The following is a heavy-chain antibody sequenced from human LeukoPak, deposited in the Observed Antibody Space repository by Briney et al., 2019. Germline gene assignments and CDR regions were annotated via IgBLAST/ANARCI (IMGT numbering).Heavy chain of an antibody. CDR1: GGSISSYY. V-gene: IGHV4-4*07. J-gene: IGHJ3*02. D-gene: IGHD3-22*01. CDR2: IYTSGST. CDR3: ASAAVRGYYDSSGRGAFDI. Sequence: SETLSLTCTVSGGSISSYYWSWIRQPARKGLEWIGRIYTSGSTNYNPSLRSRVTISLDTSKNQFSLKLSSVTAADTAVYYCASAAVRGYYDSSGRGAFDIWGQGTMVTVSS.